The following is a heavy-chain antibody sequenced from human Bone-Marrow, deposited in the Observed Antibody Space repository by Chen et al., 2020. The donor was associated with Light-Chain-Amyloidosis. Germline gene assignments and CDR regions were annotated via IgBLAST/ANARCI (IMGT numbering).Heavy chain of an antibody. V-gene: IGHV5-51*01. Sequence: GYTFPNYWIGWVRQMPGKGLERMGVIYPDDSDARYSLSFEGQVTISADKSITTAYLQWRSLKASDTAMYYCARRRDGYNFDYWGQGTLVTVSS. CDR1: GYTFPNYW. CDR3: ARRRDGYNFDY. D-gene: IGHD5-12*01. J-gene: IGHJ4*02. CDR2: IYPDDSDA.